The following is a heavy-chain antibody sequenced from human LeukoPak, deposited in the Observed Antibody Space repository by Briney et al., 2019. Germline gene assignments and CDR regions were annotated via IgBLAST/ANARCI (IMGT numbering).Heavy chain of an antibody. V-gene: IGHV3-23*01. CDR1: GVTFSSYA. Sequence: PGGSLRLSCEASGVTFSSYAMSWVRQAPGKGLEWVSAISGSGDSTYYADSVKGRFTVSRDNSKNTLYLQMNSLRAEDTAVYYCAKDPRYSSGWYSNQFYYYYYGMDVWGQGTTVTVSS. CDR2: ISGSGDST. J-gene: IGHJ6*02. D-gene: IGHD6-19*01. CDR3: AKDPRYSSGWYSNQFYYYYYGMDV.